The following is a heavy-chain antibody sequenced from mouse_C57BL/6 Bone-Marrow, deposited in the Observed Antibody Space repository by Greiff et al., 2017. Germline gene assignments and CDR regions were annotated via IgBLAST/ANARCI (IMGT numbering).Heavy chain of an antibody. D-gene: IGHD1-1*02. CDR3: ARGGYYDY. CDR1: GFTFSSYA. CDR2: ISDGGSYT. J-gene: IGHJ2*01. Sequence: EVQRVESGGGLVKPGGSLKLSCAASGFTFSSYAMSWVRQTPEKRLEWVATISDGGSYTYYPDNVKGRFTISRDNAKNNLYLQMSHLKSEDTAMYYCARGGYYDYGGQGTTLTVSS. V-gene: IGHV5-4*01.